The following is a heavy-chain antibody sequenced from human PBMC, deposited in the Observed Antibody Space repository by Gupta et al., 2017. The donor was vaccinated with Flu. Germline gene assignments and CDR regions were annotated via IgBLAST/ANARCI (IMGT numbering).Heavy chain of an antibody. Sequence: QLVQSGAEVKKPGASVKVSCKASGYTFTSYYIHWVRQAPGQGLEWMGIINPNGGTTNYVQRFQGRVTMTRDTSTRTVYVEVGSLKFDDTAVNYCAIGGQYSPFAYWGQGTLVTVSS. CDR2: INPNGGTT. J-gene: IGHJ4*02. CDR3: AIGGQYSPFAY. CDR1: GYTFTSYY. D-gene: IGHD2-21*01. V-gene: IGHV1-46*01.